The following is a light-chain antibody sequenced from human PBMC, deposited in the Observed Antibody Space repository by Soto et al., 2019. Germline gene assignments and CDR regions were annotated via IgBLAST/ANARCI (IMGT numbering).Light chain of an antibody. CDR1: QSISGS. V-gene: IGKV1-5*01. CDR3: QQYQSYSPT. J-gene: IGKJ1*01. Sequence: IALTQLPSTLSASVGDRVTITFRASQSISGSLAWYQQKSGKAPKVLIYDASSLESGVPSRFSGSGSGTEFTLSISSLQPEDFATYYCQQYQSYSPTFGQGTKVDIK. CDR2: DAS.